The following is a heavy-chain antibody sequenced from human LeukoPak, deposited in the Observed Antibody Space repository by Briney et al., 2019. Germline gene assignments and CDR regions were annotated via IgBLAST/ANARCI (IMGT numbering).Heavy chain of an antibody. CDR2: INPNSGGT. D-gene: IGHD3-10*01. Sequence: ASVKVSCKASGYTFTGYYMRWVRQAPGQGLEWMGWINPNSGGTNYAQKFQGRVTMTRDTSISTAYMELSRLRSDDTAVYYCASRITMVRGVIIKEGNWFDPWGQGTLVTVSS. J-gene: IGHJ5*02. V-gene: IGHV1-2*02. CDR1: GYTFTGYY. CDR3: ASRITMVRGVIIKEGNWFDP.